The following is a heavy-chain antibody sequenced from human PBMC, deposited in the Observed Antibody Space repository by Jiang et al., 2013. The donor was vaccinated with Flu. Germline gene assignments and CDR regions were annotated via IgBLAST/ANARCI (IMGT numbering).Heavy chain of an antibody. D-gene: IGHD6-19*01. CDR3: ARPSHGSGYSSGWYLSVGPSKYYYYYYGMDV. V-gene: IGHV5-51*01. CDR2: IYPGDSDT. CDR1: GYSFTSYW. J-gene: IGHJ6*02. Sequence: GAEVKKPGESLKISCKGSGYSFTSYWIGWVRQMPGKGLEWMGIIYPGDSDTRYSPSFQGQVTISADKSISTAYLQWSSLKASDTAMYYCARPSHGSGYSSGWYLSVGPSKYYYYYYGMDVWGQGTTVTVSS.